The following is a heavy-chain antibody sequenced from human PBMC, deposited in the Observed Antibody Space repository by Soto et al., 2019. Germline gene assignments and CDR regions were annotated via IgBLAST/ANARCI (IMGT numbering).Heavy chain of an antibody. CDR2: ISYEGSIK. CDR3: ARRAFSTSSESY. Sequence: QVRLVESGGGVVQPGRSVRLSCAASGFTFSSYGMHWVRQAPGTGLEWVAIISYEGSIKNYAESVKGRFTISRDNSKNTLYLQMSSLRPEDTAVYYCARRAFSTSSESYWGQGTLVTVSS. J-gene: IGHJ4*02. V-gene: IGHV3-30-3*01. CDR1: GFTFSSYG. D-gene: IGHD2-2*01.